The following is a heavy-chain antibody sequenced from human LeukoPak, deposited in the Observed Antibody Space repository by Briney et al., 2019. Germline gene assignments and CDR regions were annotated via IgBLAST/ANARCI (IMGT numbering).Heavy chain of an antibody. Sequence: GGSLRLSCAASGFTFNNYAMSWVRQAPGKGLEWVSAISGSGGTTYYADSVKGRFTSSRDNSKNTLYLQMNSLRAEDTAVYYCAKEEGYYYDSGGYYVEYFQHWGQGTLVTVSS. J-gene: IGHJ1*01. CDR3: AKEEGYYYDSGGYYVEYFQH. V-gene: IGHV3-23*01. CDR1: GFTFNNYA. CDR2: ISGSGGTT. D-gene: IGHD3-22*01.